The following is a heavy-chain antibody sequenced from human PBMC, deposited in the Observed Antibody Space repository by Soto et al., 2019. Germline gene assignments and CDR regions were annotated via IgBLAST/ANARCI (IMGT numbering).Heavy chain of an antibody. CDR3: ARGRRDSSGWSNFDY. CDR1: GGSISSYY. Sequence: QVQLQESGPGLVKPSETLSLTCTVSGGSISSYYWSWIRQPPGKGLEWIGYIYYSGSTNYNPSLNSRVTISVDTSKNQFSLKLSSVTTADTAVYYCARGRRDSSGWSNFDYWGQGTLVTVSS. J-gene: IGHJ4*02. CDR2: IYYSGST. D-gene: IGHD6-19*01. V-gene: IGHV4-59*01.